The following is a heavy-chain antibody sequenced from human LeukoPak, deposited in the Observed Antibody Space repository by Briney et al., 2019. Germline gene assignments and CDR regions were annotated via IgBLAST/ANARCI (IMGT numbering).Heavy chain of an antibody. D-gene: IGHD6-13*01. CDR1: GFTFSDYY. V-gene: IGHV3-11*04. CDR2: ISSSGSTI. J-gene: IGHJ6*03. Sequence: GGSLRLSCAASGFTFSDYYMSWIRQAPGKGLEWVSYISSSGSTIYYADSVKGRFTISRDSAKNSLYLQMNSLRAEDTAVYYCARAPARIAAAGNMDVWGKGTTVTVSS. CDR3: ARAPARIAAAGNMDV.